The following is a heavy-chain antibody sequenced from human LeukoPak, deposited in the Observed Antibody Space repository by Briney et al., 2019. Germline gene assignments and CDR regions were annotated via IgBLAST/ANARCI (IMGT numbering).Heavy chain of an antibody. Sequence: GGSLRLSCAASGFTFSSYSMNWVRQAPGKGLEWVSSISSSSSYIYYADSVKGRFTISRDNAKNTLYLQMNSLRAEDPAVYYCARERGIRDAFDFWGQGTMVTVSS. CDR2: ISSSSSYI. J-gene: IGHJ3*01. V-gene: IGHV3-21*01. CDR3: ARERGIRDAFDF. D-gene: IGHD1-14*01. CDR1: GFTFSSYS.